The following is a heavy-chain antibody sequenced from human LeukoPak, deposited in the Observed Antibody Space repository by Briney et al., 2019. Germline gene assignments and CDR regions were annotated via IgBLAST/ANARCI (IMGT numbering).Heavy chain of an antibody. CDR1: GFTFSSYA. J-gene: IGHJ4*02. CDR2: ISYDGSNK. CDR3: ARDHTTYCGGDCYSGY. V-gene: IGHV3-30-3*01. Sequence: GGSLRLSCAASGFTFSSYAMHWVRQAPGKGLEWVAVISYDGSNKYYADSVKGRFTISRDNSKNMLYLQMNSLRAEDTAVYYCARDHTTYCGGDCYSGYWGQGTLVTVSS. D-gene: IGHD2-21*02.